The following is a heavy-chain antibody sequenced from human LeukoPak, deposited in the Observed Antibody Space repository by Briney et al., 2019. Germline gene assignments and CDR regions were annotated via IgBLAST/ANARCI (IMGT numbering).Heavy chain of an antibody. D-gene: IGHD3-3*01. CDR2: ISRNGGYT. Sequence: GGSLRLSCAASGFIFSNYAMTWVRQAPGKGLEWVSVISRNGGYTYYADSVKGRFTISRDTSKNTLYLQMNSLRAEDTALYYCARGGGTIFGVLITIGDYMDVWGKGTTVTVSS. J-gene: IGHJ6*03. V-gene: IGHV3-23*01. CDR1: GFIFSNYA. CDR3: ARGGGTIFGVLITIGDYMDV.